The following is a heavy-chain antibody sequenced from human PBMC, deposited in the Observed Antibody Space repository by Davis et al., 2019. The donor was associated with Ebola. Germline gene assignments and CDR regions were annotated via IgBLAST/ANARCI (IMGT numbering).Heavy chain of an antibody. D-gene: IGHD3-16*01. V-gene: IGHV3-23*01. CDR2: ISGSGGST. Sequence: GESLKISCAASGFTFSSYAMSWVRQASGKGLEWVSAISGSGGSTYYADSVKGRFTISRDNSKNTLYLQMNSLRAEDTTVYYCAKDLRGDGLLDYWGQGTLVTVSS. CDR1: GFTFSSYA. J-gene: IGHJ4*02. CDR3: AKDLRGDGLLDY.